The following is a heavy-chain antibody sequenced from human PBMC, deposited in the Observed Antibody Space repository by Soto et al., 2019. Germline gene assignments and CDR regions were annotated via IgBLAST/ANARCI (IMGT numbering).Heavy chain of an antibody. D-gene: IGHD1-1*01. Sequence: SETLSLTCTVSGGSISSGAYYWSWIRQHPGRGLEWIGYIYYSGTTNYNPSLKSRLTISGVTSQNQFSLRLGSVTAADTAVYYCARDSAASWNQFDYWGQGTLVTVSS. V-gene: IGHV4-31*03. J-gene: IGHJ4*02. CDR1: GGSISSGAYY. CDR3: ARDSAASWNQFDY. CDR2: IYYSGTT.